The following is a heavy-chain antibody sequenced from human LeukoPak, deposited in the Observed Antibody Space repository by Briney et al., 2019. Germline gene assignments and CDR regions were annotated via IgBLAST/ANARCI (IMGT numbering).Heavy chain of an antibody. Sequence: GGSLRLSCAASGFTFSSYSMNWVRQAPGKGLEWVSSMSSSSKYIYYADSVKGRFTISRDNAKNSLFLQMNSLRAEDTAVHYCARGSISIAVAADAFDIWGQGTTVTVSS. CDR2: MSSSSKYI. V-gene: IGHV3-21*01. J-gene: IGHJ3*02. CDR1: GFTFSSYS. CDR3: ARGSISIAVAADAFDI. D-gene: IGHD6-19*01.